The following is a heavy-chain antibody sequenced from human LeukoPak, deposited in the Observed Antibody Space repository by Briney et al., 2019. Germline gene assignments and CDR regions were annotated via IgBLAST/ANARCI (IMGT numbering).Heavy chain of an antibody. D-gene: IGHD1-26*01. CDR2: IYHSGST. Sequence: SETLSLTCTVSGYSISSGYYWGWIRQPPGKGLEWIGSIYHSGSTYYNPSLKGRVTTSVDTSKNQFSLKLSSVTAADTAVYYCARYSGSYFFDYWGQGTLVTVSS. V-gene: IGHV4-38-2*02. J-gene: IGHJ4*02. CDR3: ARYSGSYFFDY. CDR1: GYSISSGYY.